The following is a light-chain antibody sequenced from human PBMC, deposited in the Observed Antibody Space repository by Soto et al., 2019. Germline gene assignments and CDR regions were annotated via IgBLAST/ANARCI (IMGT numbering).Light chain of an antibody. CDR3: ATWDRSLSVGV. V-gene: IGLV1-51*01. CDR2: DND. Sequence: QSALTQPPSVSAAPGQKGTISCSGSSSNIGNNYVFWYQQLPGTAPKLLIYDNDKRPSGIPDRFSGSKSGTSATLGITGLQTGDEADYYCATWDRSLSVGVFGGGTKLTVL. CDR1: SSNIGNNY. J-gene: IGLJ2*01.